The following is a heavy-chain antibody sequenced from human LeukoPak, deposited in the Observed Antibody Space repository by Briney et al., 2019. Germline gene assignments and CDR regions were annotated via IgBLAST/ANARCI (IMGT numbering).Heavy chain of an antibody. CDR2: IYYSGST. J-gene: IGHJ3*02. CDR1: GGSISSYY. D-gene: IGHD3-22*01. V-gene: IGHV4-59*08. Sequence: SETLSLTCTASGGSISSYYWSWIRQPPGKGLEWIGYIYYSGSTNYNPSLKSRVTISVDTSKNQLSLKLSSVTAADTAVYYCARRDYYDSSGYLDAFDIWGQGTMVTVSS. CDR3: ARRDYYDSSGYLDAFDI.